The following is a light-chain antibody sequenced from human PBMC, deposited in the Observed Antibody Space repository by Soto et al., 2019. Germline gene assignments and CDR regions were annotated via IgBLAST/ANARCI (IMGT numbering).Light chain of an antibody. J-gene: IGKJ1*01. CDR3: QQYNFYSRT. Sequence: DIQMTQSPSTLSASVGDTVTITCRASQSISSWLAWYQQKPGKAPKLLIYMASSLQSGVPSRFSGIGSGTEFTLTISSLQPDDFATYYCQQYNFYSRTFGQGTKVEIK. CDR2: MAS. V-gene: IGKV1-5*03. CDR1: QSISSW.